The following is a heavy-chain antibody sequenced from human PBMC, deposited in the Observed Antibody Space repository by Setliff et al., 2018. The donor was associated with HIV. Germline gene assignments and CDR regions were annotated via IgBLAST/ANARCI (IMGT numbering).Heavy chain of an antibody. CDR2: ISSDGTSE. D-gene: IGHD3-22*01. CDR3: AKSSLIVVVGTDYFDS. CDR1: GFSFGNFA. Sequence: GGSLRLSCAASGFSFGNFAMHWVRQAPGKGLEWLAVISSDGTSEYYVDSVRGRFTISRDNDRNTLNLRLDRLRADDTAVYYCAKSSLIVVVGTDYFDS. V-gene: IGHV3-30*04. J-gene: IGHJ4*01.